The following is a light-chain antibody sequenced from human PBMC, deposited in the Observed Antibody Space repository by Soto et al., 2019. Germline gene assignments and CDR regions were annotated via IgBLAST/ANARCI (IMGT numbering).Light chain of an antibody. CDR1: SSDIGGYDF. V-gene: IGLV2-8*01. Sequence: QSALTQPPSASGSPGQSVTISCTGSSSDIGGYDFVSWYQQHPGKAPKLMIYEVTKRPSGVPDRCSGSKSGNTASRTVSGLQAEDEGDYYCSSYAGSNNLGFCGGTAVTV. J-gene: IGLJ2*01. CDR2: EVT. CDR3: SSYAGSNNLG.